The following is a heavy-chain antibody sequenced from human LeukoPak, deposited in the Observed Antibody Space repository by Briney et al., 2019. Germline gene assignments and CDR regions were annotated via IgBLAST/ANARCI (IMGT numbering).Heavy chain of an antibody. D-gene: IGHD3-9*01. V-gene: IGHV4-34*01. CDR3: ARGVDILADY. Sequence: SETLSLTCAVYGGSFSGYYWSWIRQPPGKGLEWIGEINHSGSTNYNPSLKSRVTISVDTSKNQFSLKLSSVTAADTAVYYCARGVDILADYWGQGTLVTVSS. CDR2: INHSGST. CDR1: GGSFSGYY. J-gene: IGHJ4*02.